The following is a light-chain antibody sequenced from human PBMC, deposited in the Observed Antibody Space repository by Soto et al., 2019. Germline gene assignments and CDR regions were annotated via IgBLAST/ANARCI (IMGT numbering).Light chain of an antibody. V-gene: IGKV1-5*01. Sequence: EIQMTQSASTLSETVGDRVTITCRASQSISSWLAWYQQKPGKAPKLLIYDASSLESGVPSRFSGSGSGTEFTLTISSLQPDDFATYYCQQYNSYSPWTFGQGTKVDIK. CDR1: QSISSW. CDR2: DAS. J-gene: IGKJ1*01. CDR3: QQYNSYSPWT.